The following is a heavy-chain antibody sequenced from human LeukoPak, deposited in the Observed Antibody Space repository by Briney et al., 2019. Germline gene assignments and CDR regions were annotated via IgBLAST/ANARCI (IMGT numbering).Heavy chain of an antibody. Sequence: GGSLRLSCAASEFTFSGSAMHWVRQASGKGLEWVGRIRSKANSYATAYAASVKGRFTISRDDSKNTAYLQMNSLKTEDTAVYYCTRRRRSSTGDVWGQGTTVTVSS. D-gene: IGHD2-2*01. CDR3: TRRRRSSTGDV. J-gene: IGHJ6*02. CDR2: IRSKANSYAT. V-gene: IGHV3-73*01. CDR1: EFTFSGSA.